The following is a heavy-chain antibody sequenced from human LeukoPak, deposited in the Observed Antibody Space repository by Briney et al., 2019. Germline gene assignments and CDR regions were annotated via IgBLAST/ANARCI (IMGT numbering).Heavy chain of an antibody. CDR2: IRQDGGEK. J-gene: IGHJ4*01. Sequence: GGSLRLSCAVSGFTFTDYWMNWVRQAPGKGLELVASIRQDGGEKYYVDSVKGRFTISRDNTKNSLYLQMSALRAEDTAVYYCARDGTAAGLYFDLWGQGTLVTVSS. CDR1: GFTFTDYW. CDR3: ARDGTAAGLYFDL. V-gene: IGHV3-7*01. D-gene: IGHD6-13*01.